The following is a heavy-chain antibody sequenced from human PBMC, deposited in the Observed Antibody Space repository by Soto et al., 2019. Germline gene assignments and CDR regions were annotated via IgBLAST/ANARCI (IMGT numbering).Heavy chain of an antibody. CDR2: VFWDDDR. V-gene: IGHV2-5*02. Sequence: QITLKESGPTVVKPRQTVTLTCSFSGFSLSTNGVGVGWLRHPPGKALEWLALVFWDDDRRYNPSLKTRLTITKDTSKNQVVLIMTNMNPADTATYHCAYTRLWYFDRWGEGTLVTVSS. CDR3: AYTRLWYFDR. J-gene: IGHJ4*02. CDR1: GFSLSTNGVG.